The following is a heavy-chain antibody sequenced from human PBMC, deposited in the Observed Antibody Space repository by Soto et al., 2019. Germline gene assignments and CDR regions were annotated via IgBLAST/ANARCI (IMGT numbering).Heavy chain of an antibody. J-gene: IGHJ6*02. V-gene: IGHV3-74*03. Sequence: GGSLRLSCAASGFTLSIYWMHWVRLAPGKGPVWFSRISSGASKTEYADAVKGGFTISRDNPKNTLYLQKNSLRAEDTAVYYCARDRQYFDWEYYFYGMDVWGQGTTVTVSS. CDR2: ISSGASKT. CDR3: ARDRQYFDWEYYFYGMDV. CDR1: GFTLSIYW. D-gene: IGHD3-9*01.